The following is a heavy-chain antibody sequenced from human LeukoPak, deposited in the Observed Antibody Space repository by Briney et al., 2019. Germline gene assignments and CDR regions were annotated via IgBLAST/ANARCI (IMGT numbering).Heavy chain of an antibody. J-gene: IGHJ4*02. D-gene: IGHD4-17*01. CDR3: AREAPRGDYEGY. V-gene: IGHV3-23*01. CDR1: GFPFTAYT. CDR2: ISGSGGTT. Sequence: GGSLRLSCAASGFPFTAYTMSWVRQAPGKGLAWVSAISGSGGTTYYADSVKGRFTISRDNSMNMLYLQMNSLRAEDTAVYYCAREAPRGDYEGYWGQGTLVTVSS.